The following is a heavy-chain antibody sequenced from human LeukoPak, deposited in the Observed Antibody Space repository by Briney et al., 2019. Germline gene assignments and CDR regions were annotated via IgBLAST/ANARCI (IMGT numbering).Heavy chain of an antibody. CDR1: GGXISSYY. J-gene: IGHJ4*02. V-gene: IGHV4-59*01. CDR2: IYYSGST. Sequence: SETLSLTCTVSGGXISSYYWSWIRQPPGKGLEWIGYIYYSGSTNYNPSLKSRVTISVDTSKNQFSLNLKSVTAADTAVYYCARGKGYFDYWGQGTLVTVSS. CDR3: ARGKGYFDY.